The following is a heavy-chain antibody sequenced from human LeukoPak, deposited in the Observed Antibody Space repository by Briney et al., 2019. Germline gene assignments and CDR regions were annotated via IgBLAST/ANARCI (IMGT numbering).Heavy chain of an antibody. D-gene: IGHD5-18*01. J-gene: IGHJ4*02. CDR1: GGSISSYY. CDR3: ARGPSYTAMALDY. Sequence: SQTLSLTCTVSGGSISSYYWSWIRQPPGKGLEWIGYIYYSGSTNYNPSLKSRVTISVDTSKNQFSLKLSSVTAADTAVYYCARGPSYTAMALDYGGREPLVTVPS. V-gene: IGHV4-59*01. CDR2: IYYSGST.